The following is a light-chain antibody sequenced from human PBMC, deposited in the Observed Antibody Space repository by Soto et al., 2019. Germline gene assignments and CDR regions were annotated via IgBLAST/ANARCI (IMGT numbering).Light chain of an antibody. V-gene: IGLV1-40*01. J-gene: IGLJ2*01. Sequence: QSVLTQPPSVSGAPGQRVTISCTGSSSNIGAGYDVHWYQQLPGTAPKLLIYGNSNRPSGVPERFSGSKSGTSASLAITGLQAEDEAYYFCQAYDSSLSGSIFGGGTKLTVL. CDR3: QAYDSSLSGSI. CDR2: GNS. CDR1: SSNIGAGYD.